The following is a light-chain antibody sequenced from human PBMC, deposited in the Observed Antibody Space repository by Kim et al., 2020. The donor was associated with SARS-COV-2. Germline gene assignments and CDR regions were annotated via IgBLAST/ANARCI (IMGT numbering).Light chain of an antibody. CDR2: QDT. V-gene: IGLV3-1*01. J-gene: IGLJ3*02. CDR1: KLGDKY. Sequence: LSPGQTASITCSGDKLGDKYACWYQQKPGQSPVLVIYQDTKRPSGIPERFSGSNSGNTATLTISGTQAMDEADYYCQAWDSSTAVFGGGTQLTVL. CDR3: QAWDSSTAV.